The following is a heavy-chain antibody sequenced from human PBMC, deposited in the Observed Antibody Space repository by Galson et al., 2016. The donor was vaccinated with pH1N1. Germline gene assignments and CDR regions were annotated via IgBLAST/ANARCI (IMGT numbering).Heavy chain of an antibody. V-gene: IGHV1-46*01. J-gene: IGHJ4*02. D-gene: IGHD3-9*01. Sequence: SVKVSCKASGYSVTRYYMHWVRQAPGQGLEWMGIIDPSAGTTTYSQKFQGRISLTRDTSTNSVYMELSTLRPDDTAIYFCARRYYFDFWGQGTRVTVSS. CDR3: ARRYYFDF. CDR2: IDPSAGTT. CDR1: GYSVTRYY.